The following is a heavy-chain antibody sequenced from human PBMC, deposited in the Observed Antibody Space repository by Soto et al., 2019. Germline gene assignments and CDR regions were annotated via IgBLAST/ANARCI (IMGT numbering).Heavy chain of an antibody. J-gene: IGHJ3*02. CDR3: ARVRYYDFWSGYHDAFDI. CDR2: INAGNGNT. CDR1: GYTFTSYA. D-gene: IGHD3-3*01. Sequence: VKVSCKASGYTFTSYAMHWVRQAPGQRLEWMGWINAGNGNTKYSQKFQGRVTITRDTSASTAYMELSSLRSEDTAVYYCARVRYYDFWSGYHDAFDIWGQGTMVTVSS. V-gene: IGHV1-3*01.